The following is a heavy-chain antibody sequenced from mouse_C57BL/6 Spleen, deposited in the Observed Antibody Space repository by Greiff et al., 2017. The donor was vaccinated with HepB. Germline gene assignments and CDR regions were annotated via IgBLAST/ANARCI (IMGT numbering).Heavy chain of an antibody. Sequence: DVHLVESGGGLVKPGGSLKLSCAASGFTFSDYGMHWVRQAPEKGLEWVAYISSGSSTIYYADTVKGRFTISRDNAKNTLFLQMTSLRSEDTAMYYCARKRWLLQGAMDYWGQGTSVTVSS. CDR1: GFTFSDYG. D-gene: IGHD2-3*01. CDR3: ARKRWLLQGAMDY. V-gene: IGHV5-17*01. CDR2: ISSGSSTI. J-gene: IGHJ4*01.